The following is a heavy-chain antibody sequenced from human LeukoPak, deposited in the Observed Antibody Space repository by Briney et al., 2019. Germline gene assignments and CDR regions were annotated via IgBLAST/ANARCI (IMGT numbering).Heavy chain of an antibody. D-gene: IGHD2-2*01. V-gene: IGHV3-30*02. CDR2: IRYDGSNK. CDR1: GFTFSSYG. Sequence: GGSLRLSCAASGFTFSSYGMHWVRQAPGKGLEWVAFIRYDGSNKYYADSEKGRFTISRDNSKNTLYLQMNSLRSEDTAVYYCARVGGGKYQLLYFDYWGQGTLVTVSS. J-gene: IGHJ4*02. CDR3: ARVGGGKYQLLYFDY.